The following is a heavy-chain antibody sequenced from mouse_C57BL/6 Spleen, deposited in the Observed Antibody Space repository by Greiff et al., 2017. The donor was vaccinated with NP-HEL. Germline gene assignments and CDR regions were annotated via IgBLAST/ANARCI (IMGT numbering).Heavy chain of an antibody. CDR3: ARTYYDYDFDY. V-gene: IGHV1-61*01. J-gene: IGHJ2*01. D-gene: IGHD2-4*01. Sequence: QVQLKQPGAELVRPGSSVKLSCKASGYTFTSYWMDWVKQRPGQGLEWIGNIYPSDSETHYNQKFKDKATLTVDKSSSTAYMQLSSLTSEDSAVYYCARTYYDYDFDYWGQGTTLTVSS. CDR1: GYTFTSYW. CDR2: IYPSDSET.